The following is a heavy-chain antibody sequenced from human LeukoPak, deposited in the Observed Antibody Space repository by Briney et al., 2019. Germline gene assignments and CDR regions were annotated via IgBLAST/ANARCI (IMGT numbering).Heavy chain of an antibody. CDR3: GRIPRDVTTKSAYYFDY. CDR2: IYPSDSDT. D-gene: IGHD4-17*01. J-gene: IGHJ4*02. Sequence: GESLKISCKGSGYSFSIYWIGWVRQMPGKGLEWMGLIYPSDSDTRYRPSLQGQVTISVDESISTAYLQWSSLKASDTAIYFCGRIPRDVTTKSAYYFDYWGQGTLVTVSS. CDR1: GYSFSIYW. V-gene: IGHV5-51*01.